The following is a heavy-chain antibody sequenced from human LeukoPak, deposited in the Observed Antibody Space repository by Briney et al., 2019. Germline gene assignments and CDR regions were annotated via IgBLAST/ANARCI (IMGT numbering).Heavy chain of an antibody. J-gene: IGHJ4*02. CDR1: GFTFSSYP. D-gene: IGHD1-1*01. CDR2: ICGSGADT. Sequence: GGSLRLSCAASGFTFSSYPISWVRQAPGKGLEWVSGICGSGADTYYADSVKGRFTISRDNSKNTLFLQMDSLRAEDTAFYYCGKDRQLDCWGAGTLVTVSS. V-gene: IGHV3-23*01. CDR3: GKDRQLDC.